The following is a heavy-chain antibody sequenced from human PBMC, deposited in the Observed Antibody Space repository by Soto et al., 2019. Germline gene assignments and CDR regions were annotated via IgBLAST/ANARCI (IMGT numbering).Heavy chain of an antibody. CDR3: ARDPYCSSTSCLHYYFDN. V-gene: IGHV3-21*01. D-gene: IGHD2-2*01. J-gene: IGHJ4*02. CDR1: EFTFSSYS. Sequence: VQLVESGGGLVKPGGSLRLSCTASEFTFSSYSMNWVRQAPGKGLEWVSSVSSSSSYIYYADSVKGRFTISRDNAKNSLYLQMNSLRAEDTAVYYCARDPYCSSTSCLHYYFDNWGQGTLVTVSS. CDR2: VSSSSSYI.